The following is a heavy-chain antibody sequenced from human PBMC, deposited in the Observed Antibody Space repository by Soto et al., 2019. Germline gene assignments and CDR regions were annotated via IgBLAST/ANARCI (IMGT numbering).Heavy chain of an antibody. CDR2: LSPDGSEK. V-gene: IGHV3-7*01. Sequence: GGSLRLSCAASGFTFSNSWMGWVRQTPEKGLEWVANLSPDGSEKYSADSVKGRFTILRDNAKNSLFLQMNSLRVEDTTVYYCTRDGSGWSVERGHGTQVTVSS. CDR1: GFTFSNSW. CDR3: TRDGSGWSVE. D-gene: IGHD6-19*01. J-gene: IGHJ4*01.